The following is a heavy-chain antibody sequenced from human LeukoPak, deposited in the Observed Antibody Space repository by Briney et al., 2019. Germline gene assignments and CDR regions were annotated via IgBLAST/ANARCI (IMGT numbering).Heavy chain of an antibody. V-gene: IGHV3-21*01. Sequence: GGSLRLSCAASGFTFSSYSRNWVRQAPGKGLEWVSSISSSSSYIYYADSVKGRFTISRDNAKNSLYLQMNSLRAEDTAVYYCARVAWFGELTTPLYYFDYWGQGTLVTVSS. CDR2: ISSSSSYI. J-gene: IGHJ4*02. CDR1: GFTFSSYS. D-gene: IGHD3-10*01. CDR3: ARVAWFGELTTPLYYFDY.